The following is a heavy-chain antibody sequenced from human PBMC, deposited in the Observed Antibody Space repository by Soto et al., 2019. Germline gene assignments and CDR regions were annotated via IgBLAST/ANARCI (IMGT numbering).Heavy chain of an antibody. CDR2: IKKDGSEE. Sequence: EVQLGESGGGLVQPGGSLRLSCADSGFSSSPFWMTWVRQAPGKGLEWVALIKKDGSEELYVDSVKGRFTISRDNAKNSVYLQMDSLRVEDTAVYYCTGGSGWLQTDWGQGPLVTVSS. D-gene: IGHD6-19*01. CDR3: TGGSGWLQTD. V-gene: IGHV3-7*04. CDR1: GFSSSPFW. J-gene: IGHJ4*02.